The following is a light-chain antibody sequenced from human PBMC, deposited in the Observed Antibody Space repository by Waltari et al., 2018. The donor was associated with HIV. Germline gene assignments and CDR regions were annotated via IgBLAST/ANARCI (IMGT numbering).Light chain of an antibody. CDR2: CGS. Sequence: DILMMQSPDSLAVSLGERATINCKSSSSLLYGTNDKNYVAWYQRKPGLPPRLLIYCGSLRESGVPDRFSGSGSGTDFTLTISRLQAEDVGFYYCQQYYSSPLTFGQGTMLEIK. J-gene: IGKJ1*01. CDR1: SSLLYGTNDKNY. V-gene: IGKV4-1*01. CDR3: QQYYSSPLT.